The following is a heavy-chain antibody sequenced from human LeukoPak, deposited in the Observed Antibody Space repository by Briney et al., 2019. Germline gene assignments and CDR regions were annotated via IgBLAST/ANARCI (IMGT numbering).Heavy chain of an antibody. CDR1: GGSISSSSYY. J-gene: IGHJ4*02. CDR2: TYYSGST. V-gene: IGHV4-39*01. Sequence: SETLSLTCTVSGGSISSSSYYWGWIRQPPGKGLEWIGSTYYSGSTYYNPSLKSRVTISVDTSKNQFSLKLSSVTAADTAVYYCARHATRRFDYWGQGTLVTVSS. CDR3: ARHATRRFDY.